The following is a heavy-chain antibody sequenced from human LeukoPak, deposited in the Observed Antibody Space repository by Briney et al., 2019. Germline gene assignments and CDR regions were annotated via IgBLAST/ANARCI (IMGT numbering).Heavy chain of an antibody. CDR1: GRTFSTHA. V-gene: IGHV1-69*01. CDR3: ARDPPERLRGATYYYYMDV. J-gene: IGHJ6*03. D-gene: IGHD1-14*01. CDR2: MIPRSGTA. Sequence: SVKVSCKASGRTFSTHAISWVRQAPGQALKWMGGMIPRSGTANYVQKFQGRVTINADESTSTAYMELSSLTSGDTAVYYCARDPPERLRGATYYYYMDVWGKGTTVTVSS.